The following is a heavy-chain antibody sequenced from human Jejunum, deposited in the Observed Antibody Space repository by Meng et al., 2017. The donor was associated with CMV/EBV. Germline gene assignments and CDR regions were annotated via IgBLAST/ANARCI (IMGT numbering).Heavy chain of an antibody. CDR1: GSISNYY. V-gene: IGHV4-59*01. J-gene: IGHJ4*02. D-gene: IGHD2-2*02. Sequence: GSISNYYWSWIRQPPGKGLEWIAYIYNSVNTNYDPSHKSRVTISADTSQNQFSLKLTSATAADTAVYYCARGPRYCSGTNCYTHDYWGQGVLVTVSS. CDR3: ARGPRYCSGTNCYTHDY. CDR2: IYNSVNT.